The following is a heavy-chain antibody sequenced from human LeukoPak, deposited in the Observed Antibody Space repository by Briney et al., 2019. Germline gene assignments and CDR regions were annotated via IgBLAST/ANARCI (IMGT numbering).Heavy chain of an antibody. CDR3: ATVAAAGRIDY. J-gene: IGHJ4*02. Sequence: SETLSLTCTVSGGSISSDNYSWSWIRQPAGKGLEWIGRVYTSGSTNYNPSLKSRVTISVDTSKNQFSLNLSSVTAADTAVYYCATVAAAGRIDYWGQGTLVTVSS. CDR2: VYTSGST. V-gene: IGHV4-61*02. D-gene: IGHD6-13*01. CDR1: GGSISSDNYS.